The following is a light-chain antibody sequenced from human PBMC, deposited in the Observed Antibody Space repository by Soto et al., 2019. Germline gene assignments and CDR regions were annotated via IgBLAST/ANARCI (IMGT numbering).Light chain of an antibody. CDR2: AAS. CDR1: QTINTY. V-gene: IGKV1-39*01. CDR3: QLSHSTPLM. Sequence: DIQMTQSPSTLSASVGDRVTITCRASQTINTYLNWYQQKPGKAPKLLIYAASALRSGVPSRFSGSGSGTDFTLTISSLQPEDCATYYCQLSHSTPLMFGQGTQVDIK. J-gene: IGKJ1*01.